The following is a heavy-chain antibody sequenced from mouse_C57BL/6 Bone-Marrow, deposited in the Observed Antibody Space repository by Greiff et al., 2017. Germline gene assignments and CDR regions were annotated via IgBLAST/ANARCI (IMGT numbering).Heavy chain of an antibody. J-gene: IGHJ2*01. D-gene: IGHD1-1*01. CDR3: ARKRAVVAYYFDY. Sequence: QVQLQQSGAELVKPGASVKLSCKASGYTFTSYWMHWVKQRPGQGLEWIGMIHPNSGSTNYNEKFKSKATLTVDKSSSTAYMQLSSLTSEDSAVYYCARKRAVVAYYFDYWGQGTTLTVSS. V-gene: IGHV1-64*01. CDR1: GYTFTSYW. CDR2: IHPNSGST.